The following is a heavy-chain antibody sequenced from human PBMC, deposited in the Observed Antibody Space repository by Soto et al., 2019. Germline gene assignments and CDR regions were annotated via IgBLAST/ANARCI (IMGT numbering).Heavy chain of an antibody. V-gene: IGHV3-21*01. D-gene: IGHD1-1*01. CDR2: ISSSSSYI. J-gene: IGHJ4*02. CDR3: ARDGALEPFDY. CDR1: GFTFSSYS. Sequence: EVQLVESGGGLVKPGGSLRLSCAASGFTFSSYSMNWVRQAPGKGLEWVSSISSSSSYIYYADSVKGRFTISRDNAKNSLYLQMNSLRSEDTAVYYCARDGALEPFDYWGQGTLVTVSS.